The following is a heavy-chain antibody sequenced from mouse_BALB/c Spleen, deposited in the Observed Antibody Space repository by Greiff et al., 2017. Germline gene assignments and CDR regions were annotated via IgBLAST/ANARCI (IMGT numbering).Heavy chain of an antibody. J-gene: IGHJ2*01. V-gene: IGHV1S135*01. CDR1: GYSFTGYN. D-gene: IGHD1-1*01. CDR3: ARGNYPYYFDY. Sequence: VQLKESGPELGKPGASVKISCKASGYSFTGYNMYWVKQSHRKSLEWIGYIDPYNGGTSYNQKSKGKATLTVDKSSSTAYMHLNSLTSEDSAIYYCARGNYPYYFDYWGQGTTLTVSS. CDR2: IDPYNGGT.